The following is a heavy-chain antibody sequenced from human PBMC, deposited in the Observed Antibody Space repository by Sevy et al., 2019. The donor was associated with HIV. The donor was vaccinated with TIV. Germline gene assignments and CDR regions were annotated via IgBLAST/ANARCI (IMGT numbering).Heavy chain of an antibody. J-gene: IGHJ4*02. CDR3: ARDEDTAARPGYFDY. CDR1: GFTFSSYG. V-gene: IGHV3-33*01. Sequence: GGSLRLSCAASGFTFSSYGMHWVRQAPGKGLEWVAVIWYDGSNKYYADSVKGRFTISRDNSKNTLYLQMNSLRAEDTAEYYCARDEDTAARPGYFDYWGQGTLVTVSS. D-gene: IGHD6-6*01. CDR2: IWYDGSNK.